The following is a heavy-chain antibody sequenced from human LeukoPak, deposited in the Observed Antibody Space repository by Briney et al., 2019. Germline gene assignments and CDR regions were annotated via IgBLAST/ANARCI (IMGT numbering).Heavy chain of an antibody. V-gene: IGHV4-34*01. Sequence: SETLSLTCAVYGGSFSGYYWSWIRQPPGKGLEWIGEINHSGSTNYNPSLKSRVTISVDTSKNQFSLKLSSVTAADTAVYYCARSYYDFRSGYSSRVYGCCFDYWGQGTLVTVSS. CDR1: GGSFSGYY. CDR3: ARSYYDFRSGYSSRVYGCCFDY. J-gene: IGHJ4*02. CDR2: INHSGST. D-gene: IGHD3-3*01.